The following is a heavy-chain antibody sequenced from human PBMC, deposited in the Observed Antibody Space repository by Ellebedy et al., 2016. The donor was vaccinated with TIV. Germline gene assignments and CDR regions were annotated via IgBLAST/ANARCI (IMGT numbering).Heavy chain of an antibody. D-gene: IGHD6-6*01. Sequence: MPSETLSLTCTVSGGSIRSGGYYWGWIRQPPGKGLEWIGTIYYTGTTYYNPSLKSRLTISGDTSKNQFSLKLSSVTAADTAVYYCARGGGIAARYWDYWGQGTLVTVSS. CDR1: GGSIRSGGYY. J-gene: IGHJ4*02. V-gene: IGHV4-39*01. CDR3: ARGGGIAARYWDY. CDR2: IYYTGTT.